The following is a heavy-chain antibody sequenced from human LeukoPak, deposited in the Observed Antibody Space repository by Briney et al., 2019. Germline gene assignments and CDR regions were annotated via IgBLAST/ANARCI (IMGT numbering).Heavy chain of an antibody. D-gene: IGHD5-24*01. Sequence: GASVKVSCKVSGYSLTELSIHWVRQAPGKGLEWMGGFHPEDGEAIYAQKFQGRVTMTEDTSTDTAYMELINLRSDDTAVYYCVSDRSDGGYAESNGYPTFDLWGRGTLVTVSS. CDR3: VSDRSDGGYAESNGYPTFDL. CDR1: GYSLTELS. J-gene: IGHJ2*01. CDR2: FHPEDGEA. V-gene: IGHV1-24*01.